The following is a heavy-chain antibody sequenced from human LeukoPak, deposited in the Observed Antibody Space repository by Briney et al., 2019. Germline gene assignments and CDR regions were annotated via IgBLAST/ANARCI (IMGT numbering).Heavy chain of an antibody. Sequence: PGGSLRLSCAASGFTFSNYAMTWVRQAPGKGLEWVSAIRGGGDSTHYADSVMGRFTISRDNSKNTLNLQMDSLRAEDTAVYYCAKSRDGYNILDYWGQGTLVTVSS. D-gene: IGHD5-24*01. CDR3: AKSRDGYNILDY. J-gene: IGHJ4*02. CDR1: GFTFSNYA. V-gene: IGHV3-23*01. CDR2: IRGGGDST.